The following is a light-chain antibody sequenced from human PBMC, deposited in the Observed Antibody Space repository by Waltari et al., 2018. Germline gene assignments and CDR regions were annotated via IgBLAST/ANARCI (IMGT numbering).Light chain of an antibody. Sequence: QSVLTQPPSVSGAPGQRVTISCTGSSSNIGGYYVSWYQQLPGATPKLLIYQINKLPSGVSDRLSGSKSGTSASLTITGLQTEDEADYYCLSYDSSLSAWGFGGGTRLTVL. J-gene: IGLJ2*01. CDR1: SSNIGGYY. CDR3: LSYDSSLSAWG. CDR2: QIN. V-gene: IGLV1-40*01.